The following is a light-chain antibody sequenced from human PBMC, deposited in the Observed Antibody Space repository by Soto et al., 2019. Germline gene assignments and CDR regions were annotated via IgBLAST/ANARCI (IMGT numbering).Light chain of an antibody. J-gene: IGKJ1*01. CDR2: GAS. CDR3: QQRAKWPRT. V-gene: IGKV3-11*01. CDR1: QSVSNS. Sequence: EIVLTQSPATLSLSPGERATLSCWASQSVSNSLAWFQQRPGQAPRLLIYGASDRATGIPARFSGTGSGTDVTLTISSLGPEDFAVYYCQQRAKWPRTFGQGTKVEIK.